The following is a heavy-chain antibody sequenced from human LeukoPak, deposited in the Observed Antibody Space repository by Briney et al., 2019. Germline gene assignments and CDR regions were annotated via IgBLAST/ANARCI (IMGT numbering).Heavy chain of an antibody. D-gene: IGHD5-18*01. J-gene: IGHJ4*02. CDR1: GGTFSSYA. CDR3: ARVDTAMVIDY. CDR2: IIPILGIA. V-gene: IGHV1-69*04. Sequence: ASVKASCKASGGTFSSYAISWVRQAPGQGLEWMGRIIPILGIANYAQKFQGRVTITADKSTSTAYMELSSPRSEDTAVYYCARVDTAMVIDYWGQGTLVTVSS.